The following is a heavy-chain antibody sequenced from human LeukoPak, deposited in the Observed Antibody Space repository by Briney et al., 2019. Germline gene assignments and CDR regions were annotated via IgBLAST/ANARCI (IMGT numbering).Heavy chain of an antibody. Sequence: ASVKVSCKTSGYTFTAYYMHWVRQATGQGLEWMGWMNPNSGNTGYAQKFQGRVTITRNTSISTAYMELSSLRSEDTAVYYCARGRKYQLRPRRYYYYYMDVWGKGTTVTVSS. CDR1: GYTFTAYY. CDR2: MNPNSGNT. V-gene: IGHV1-8*03. J-gene: IGHJ6*03. CDR3: ARGRKYQLRPRRYYYYYMDV. D-gene: IGHD2-2*01.